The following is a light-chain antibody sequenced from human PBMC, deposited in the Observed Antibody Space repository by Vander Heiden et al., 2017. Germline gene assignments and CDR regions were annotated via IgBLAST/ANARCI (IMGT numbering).Light chain of an antibody. Sequence: DIQMTQSPSTLSTSVEDRVTISCRASQTIHKWLAWYQQKPGEAPELLIYDASTLQSGVPSRFSGAGSGTEFTLTISSLQPDDFATYYCQQNYTFPWTFGRGTKVDI. CDR2: DAS. CDR3: QQNYTFPWT. CDR1: QTIHKW. J-gene: IGKJ1*01. V-gene: IGKV1-5*01.